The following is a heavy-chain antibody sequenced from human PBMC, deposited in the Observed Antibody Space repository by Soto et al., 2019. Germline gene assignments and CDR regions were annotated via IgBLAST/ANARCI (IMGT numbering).Heavy chain of an antibody. CDR3: ARGRAAAAGRGWFDP. CDR2: ISSSSSSI. V-gene: IGHV3-48*03. CDR1: GFTFSSYE. J-gene: IGHJ5*02. Sequence: GGSLRLSCAASGFTFSSYEMNWVRQAPGKGLQWVSYISSSSSSIYYADSVKGRFTISRDNAKNSLYLQMNSLRAEDTAVYYCARGRAAAAGRGWFDPWGQGILVTVSS. D-gene: IGHD6-13*01.